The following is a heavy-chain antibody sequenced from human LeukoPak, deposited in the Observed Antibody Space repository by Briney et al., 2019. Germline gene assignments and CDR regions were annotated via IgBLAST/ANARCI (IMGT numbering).Heavy chain of an antibody. CDR1: GGSISSGGYY. CDR2: IYYSGST. CDR3: ARQLGPHYDFWSCYQDNWFDP. V-gene: IGHV4-31*03. Sequence: KPSQTLPLTCTVSGGSISSGGYYWSWIRQHPGKGLEWIGYIYYSGSTYYNPSLKSRVTISVDTSKNQFSLQLSPVTAADTAVYYCARQLGPHYDFWSCYQDNWFDPWGQGTLVTVSS. J-gene: IGHJ5*02. D-gene: IGHD3-3*01.